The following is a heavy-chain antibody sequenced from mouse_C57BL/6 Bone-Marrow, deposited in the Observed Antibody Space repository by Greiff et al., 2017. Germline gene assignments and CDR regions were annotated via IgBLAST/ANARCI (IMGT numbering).Heavy chain of an antibody. Sequence: EVMLVESGGGLVQPGGSLKLSCAASGFTFSDYYMYWVRQTPEKRLEWVAYISNGGGSTYYPDTVKGRFTISRDNAKNTLYLQMSRLKSEDTAMYYCARHDYDGAMDYWGQGTSVTVSS. D-gene: IGHD2-4*01. CDR1: GFTFSDYY. V-gene: IGHV5-12*01. J-gene: IGHJ4*01. CDR3: ARHDYDGAMDY. CDR2: ISNGGGST.